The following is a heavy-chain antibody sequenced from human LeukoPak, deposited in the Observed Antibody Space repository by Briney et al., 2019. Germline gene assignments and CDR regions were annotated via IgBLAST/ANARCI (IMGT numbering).Heavy chain of an antibody. Sequence: TPGGSLRLSCAASGFTFSSYEMNWVRQAPGKGLEWVSSISSSSSYIYYADSVKGRFTISRDNAKNSLYLQMNSLRAEDTAVYYCARDAAFYCSGGSCYSDYFDYWGQGTLVTVSS. CDR1: GFTFSSYE. V-gene: IGHV3-21*01. J-gene: IGHJ4*02. D-gene: IGHD2-15*01. CDR3: ARDAAFYCSGGSCYSDYFDY. CDR2: ISSSSSYI.